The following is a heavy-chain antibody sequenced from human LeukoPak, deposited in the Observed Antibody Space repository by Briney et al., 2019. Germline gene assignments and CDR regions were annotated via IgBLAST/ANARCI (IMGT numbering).Heavy chain of an antibody. J-gene: IGHJ4*02. D-gene: IGHD3-22*01. CDR3: AKDTIGDSSGYYYDAPFDY. CDR1: GFTFSSYA. V-gene: IGHV3-23*01. Sequence: GGSLRLSCAASGFTFSSYAMSWVRQAPGKGLEWVSXXSXXGGSTYYADSVKGRFTISRDNSKNTLYLQMNSLRAEDTAVYYCAKDTIGDSSGYYYDAPFDYWGQGTLVTVSS. CDR2: XSXXGGST.